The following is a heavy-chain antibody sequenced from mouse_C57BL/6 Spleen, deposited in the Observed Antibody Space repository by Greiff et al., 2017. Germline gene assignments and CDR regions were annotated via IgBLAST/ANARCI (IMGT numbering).Heavy chain of an antibody. Sequence: DAGGGLVQPKGSLKLSCAASGFSFNTYAMNWVRQAPGKGLEWVARIRSKSNNYATYYADSVKDRFTISRDDSESMLYLQMNNLKTEDTAMYYCVSGSSDYWGQGTTLTVSS. D-gene: IGHD1-1*01. J-gene: IGHJ2*01. CDR2: IRSKSNNYAT. CDR1: GFSFNTYA. V-gene: IGHV10-1*01. CDR3: VSGSSDY.